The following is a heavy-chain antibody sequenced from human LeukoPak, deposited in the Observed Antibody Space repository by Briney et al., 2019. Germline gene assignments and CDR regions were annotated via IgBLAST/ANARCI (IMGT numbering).Heavy chain of an antibody. J-gene: IGHJ2*01. CDR1: GFTVSSNY. CDR3: AKVGGSTGCNPSCNSNL. CDR2: IYSGGST. D-gene: IGHD2-2*01. Sequence: QSGGSLRLSCAASGFTVSSNYMSWVRQAPGKGLEWVSVIYSGGSTYYADSVKGRFTISRDNSKNTLYLQMNSLRAEDTAVYYCAKVGGSTGCNPSCNSNLWGLGTLVTVSS. V-gene: IGHV3-66*02.